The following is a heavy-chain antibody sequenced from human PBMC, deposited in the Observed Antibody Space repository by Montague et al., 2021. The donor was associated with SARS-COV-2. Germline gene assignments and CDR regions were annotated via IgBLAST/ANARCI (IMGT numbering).Heavy chain of an antibody. J-gene: IGHJ3*02. V-gene: IGHV1-2*04. CDR2: INPNSGGT. CDR3: AIYYDSSGFAFDI. Sequence: QSGAEVKKPGESLKISCKASGYTFTGYYMHWVRQAPGQGLEWMGWINPNSGGTNYAQKFQGWVTMTRDTSISTAYMELSRLRSDDTAVYYCAIYYDSSGFAFDIWGQGTTVTVSS. D-gene: IGHD3-22*01. CDR1: GYTFTGYY.